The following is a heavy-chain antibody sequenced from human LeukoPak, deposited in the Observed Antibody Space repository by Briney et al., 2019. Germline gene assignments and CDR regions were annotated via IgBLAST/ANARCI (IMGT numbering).Heavy chain of an antibody. Sequence: SETLSLTCTVSGGSISSYYWSWIRQPPGKGLEWIGYIYYSGSTNYNPSLKSRVTISVDTSKNQFSLKLSSVTAADTAVYYCARVKVVPAAIGFDYWGQGTPVTVFS. CDR3: ARVKVVPAAIGFDY. CDR2: IYYSGST. J-gene: IGHJ4*02. V-gene: IGHV4-59*01. CDR1: GGSISSYY. D-gene: IGHD2-2*02.